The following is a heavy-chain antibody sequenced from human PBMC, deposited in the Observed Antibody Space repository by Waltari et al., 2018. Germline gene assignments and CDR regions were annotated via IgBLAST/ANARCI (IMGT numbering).Heavy chain of an antibody. D-gene: IGHD7-27*01. CDR3: ARDDELGAFDI. CDR1: GFTFRSYE. V-gene: IGHV3-48*03. Sequence: EVQLVESGGGLVQPGGSLRLSCAASGFTFRSYEMNWVRQAPGKGLEWVSDISSSGSTRYYADSVKCRFTIPRDNAKNSLYLQMNSLRAEDTAVYYCARDDELGAFDIWGQGTMVTVSS. J-gene: IGHJ3*02. CDR2: ISSSGSTR.